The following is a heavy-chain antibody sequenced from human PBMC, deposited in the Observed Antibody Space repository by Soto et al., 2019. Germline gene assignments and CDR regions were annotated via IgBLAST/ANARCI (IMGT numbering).Heavy chain of an antibody. D-gene: IGHD6-13*01. J-gene: IGHJ5*02. CDR2: INHSGST. CDR1: GGSFSGYY. Sequence: PSETLSLTCAVYGGSFSGYYWSWIRQPPRKGLEWIGEINHSGSTNYNPSLKRRVTISVDTSKNQFSLKLSSVTAADTAVYYCARHFGSSWYNWFDPWGQGTLVTVSS. CDR3: ARHFGSSWYNWFDP. V-gene: IGHV4-34*01.